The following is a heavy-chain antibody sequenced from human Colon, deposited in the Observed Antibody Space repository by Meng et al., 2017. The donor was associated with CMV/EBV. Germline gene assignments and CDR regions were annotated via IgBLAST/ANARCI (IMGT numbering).Heavy chain of an antibody. CDR3: ARDYALRRFDH. V-gene: IGHV4-59*01. J-gene: IGHJ4*02. D-gene: IGHD2-2*01. CDR1: GGSLSSFY. CDR2: FYHSGII. Sequence: SETLSLTCTLSGGSLSSFYWSWIRQSPGTGLEWIGHFYHSGIINYNPSLKNRATISADMARNQLSLKLTAVTAADTAGYYCARDYALRRFDHWGQGTLVTVSS.